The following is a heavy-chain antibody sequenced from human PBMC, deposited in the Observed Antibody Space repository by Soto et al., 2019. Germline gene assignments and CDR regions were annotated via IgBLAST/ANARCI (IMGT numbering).Heavy chain of an antibody. D-gene: IGHD3-10*01. CDR1: VNSIGTGADY. CDR3: AREGRSAAPQAGFDL. J-gene: IGHJ4*02. V-gene: IGHV4-31*03. Sequence: SETLSLACTVSVNSIGTGADYWSWLRQHPVKGLEWIGHIFYSGNTHYSPSLESRVTISVDTSKNQFSIKLTSVTVADTAVYYCAREGRSAAPQAGFDLWGQGTLVTVSS. CDR2: IFYSGNT.